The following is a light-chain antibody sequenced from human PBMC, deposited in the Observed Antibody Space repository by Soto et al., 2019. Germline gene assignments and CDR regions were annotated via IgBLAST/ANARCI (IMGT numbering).Light chain of an antibody. CDR3: QQSYSTLRT. CDR2: AAS. Sequence: EIQLTQSPSFLSASVGDRVTITCRASQGISSYLAWYQQKPGKAPKVLMYAASTLQRGVPSRFSGSGSGTEFTLTISSLQPEDFATYYCQQSYSTLRTFGQGTKVDIK. V-gene: IGKV1-9*01. J-gene: IGKJ1*01. CDR1: QGISSY.